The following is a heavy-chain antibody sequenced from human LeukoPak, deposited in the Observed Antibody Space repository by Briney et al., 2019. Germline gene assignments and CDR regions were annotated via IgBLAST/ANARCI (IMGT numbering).Heavy chain of an antibody. V-gene: IGHV5-51*01. Sequence: GESLKISCKGSGYSFTSYWIGWVRQMPGKGLEWMGIIYPGDSDTRYSQSFQGQVTISADKSISTAYLPWSSLKTSDTAMYYCARVFNPIQQTDYWGQGTLVTVSS. CDR3: ARVFNPIQQTDY. CDR2: IYPGDSDT. CDR1: GYSFTSYW. D-gene: IGHD1-1*01. J-gene: IGHJ4*02.